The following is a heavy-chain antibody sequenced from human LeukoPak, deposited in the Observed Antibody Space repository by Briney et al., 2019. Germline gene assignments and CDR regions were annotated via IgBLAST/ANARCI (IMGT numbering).Heavy chain of an antibody. CDR1: GFTFSNYA. CDR3: AREPPVAGTDYYYGMDV. V-gene: IGHV3-30*04. J-gene: IGHJ6*02. CDR2: ISYDGSDK. Sequence: SGGSLRLSCAASGFTFSNYAMHWVRQAPGKGLEWVAVISYDGSDKYYADSVKGRFTISRDNSKNTLYLQMNSLRAEDTAVYYCAREPPVAGTDYYYGMDVWGQGTTVTVSS. D-gene: IGHD6-19*01.